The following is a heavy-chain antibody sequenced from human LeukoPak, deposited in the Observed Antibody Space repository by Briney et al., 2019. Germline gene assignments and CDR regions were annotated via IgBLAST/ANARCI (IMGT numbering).Heavy chain of an antibody. D-gene: IGHD3-10*01. CDR2: IYYTGST. V-gene: IGHV4-59*08. J-gene: IGHJ3*02. CDR1: GGSISSYY. CDR3: ASSYYGSGIFDI. Sequence: SETLSLTCSVSGGSISSYYWSWIRQPPGKGLEWIGYIYYTGSTNYNPSLKSRVTISVDTSKNQFSLKLSSVTAADTAVYYCASSYYGSGIFDIWGQGTMVTVSS.